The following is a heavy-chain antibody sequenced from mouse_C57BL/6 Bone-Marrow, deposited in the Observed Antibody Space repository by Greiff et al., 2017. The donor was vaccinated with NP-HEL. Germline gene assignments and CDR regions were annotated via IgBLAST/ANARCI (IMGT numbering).Heavy chain of an antibody. D-gene: IGHD1-1*01. J-gene: IGHJ1*03. CDR2: IDPSDSYT. CDR1: GYTFTSYW. CDR3: ARPILYYYGSSYGYFDV. Sequence: QVQLQQPGAELVKPGASVKLSCKASGYTFTSYWMQWVKQRPGQGLEWIGEIDPSDSYTNYNQKFKGKATLTVDTSSSTAYMQLSSLTSEDSAVYYCARPILYYYGSSYGYFDVWGTGTTVTVSS. V-gene: IGHV1-50*01.